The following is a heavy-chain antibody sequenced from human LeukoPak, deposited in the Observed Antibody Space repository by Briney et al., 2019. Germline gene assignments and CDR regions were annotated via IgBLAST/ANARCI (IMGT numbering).Heavy chain of an antibody. J-gene: IGHJ4*02. CDR3: AKDGRDYDILTGYCDY. Sequence: GGSLRLSCAASGFTFSSYGMHWVRQAPGKGLEWVAFIRYDGSNKYYADSVKGRFTISRDNSKNTLYLQMNSLRAEDTAVYYCAKDGRDYDILTGYCDYWGQGTLVTVSS. CDR2: IRYDGSNK. D-gene: IGHD3-9*01. CDR1: GFTFSSYG. V-gene: IGHV3-30*02.